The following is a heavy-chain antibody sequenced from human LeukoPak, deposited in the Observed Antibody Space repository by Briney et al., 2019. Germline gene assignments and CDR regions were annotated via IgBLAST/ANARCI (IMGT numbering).Heavy chain of an antibody. V-gene: IGHV1-8*01. CDR1: GYTFTSYD. D-gene: IGHD1-1*01. Sequence: GASVKVSCKASGYTFTSYDINWVRQATGQGLEWMGWMNPNSGNTGYAQKFQGRVTMTRNTSISTAYMELSSLTSEDTAVYYCARGRPTNLNGIYWGQGTLVTVSS. CDR3: ARGRPTNLNGIY. CDR2: MNPNSGNT. J-gene: IGHJ4*02.